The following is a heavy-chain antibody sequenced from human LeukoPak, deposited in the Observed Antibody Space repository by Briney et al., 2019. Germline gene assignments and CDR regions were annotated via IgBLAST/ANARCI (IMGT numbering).Heavy chain of an antibody. Sequence: HPGGSLRLSCAASGFTFSSYEMNWVRQAPGQGLEWVAYISSTGNTVHYAGSVKGRFTISRDNAKNSLYLQMNRLRAEDTAVYYCTKETPQVDVWGKGTTVIVSS. CDR1: GFTFSSYE. D-gene: IGHD2-15*01. CDR3: TKETPQVDV. J-gene: IGHJ6*04. CDR2: ISSTGNTV. V-gene: IGHV3-48*03.